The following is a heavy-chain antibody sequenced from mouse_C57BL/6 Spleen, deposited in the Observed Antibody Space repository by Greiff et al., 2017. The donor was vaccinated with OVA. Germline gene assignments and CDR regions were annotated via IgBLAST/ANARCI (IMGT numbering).Heavy chain of an antibody. CDR2: IYPGDGDT. V-gene: IGHV1-80*01. J-gene: IGHJ1*03. CDR3: ARDYDGYSHYWYFDV. Sequence: VQLQQSGAELVKPGASVKISCKASGYAFSSYWMNWVKQRPGKGLEWIGQIYPGDGDTNYNGKFKGKATLTADKSSSTAYMQLSSLTSEDSAVYFCARDYDGYSHYWYFDVWGTGTTVTVSS. D-gene: IGHD2-3*01. CDR1: GYAFSSYW.